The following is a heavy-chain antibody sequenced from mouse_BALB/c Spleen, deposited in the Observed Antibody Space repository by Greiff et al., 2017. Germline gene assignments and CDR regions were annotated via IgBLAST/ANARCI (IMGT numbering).Heavy chain of an antibody. Sequence: EVQRVESGGGLVKPGGSLKLSCAASGFTFSSYAMSWVRQTPEKRLEWVASISSGGSTYYPDSVKGRFTISRDNARNILYLQMSSLRSEDTAMYYCARGKGYAAMDYWGQGTSVTVSS. D-gene: IGHD2-2*01. CDR2: ISSGGST. J-gene: IGHJ4*01. CDR3: ARGKGYAAMDY. CDR1: GFTFSSYA. V-gene: IGHV5-6-5*01.